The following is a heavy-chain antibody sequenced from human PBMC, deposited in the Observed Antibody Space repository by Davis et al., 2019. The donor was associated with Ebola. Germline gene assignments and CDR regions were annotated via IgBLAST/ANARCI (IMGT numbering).Heavy chain of an antibody. CDR3: ASGYCSSTSCYYYFDY. D-gene: IGHD2-2*01. CDR2: IIPIFGTA. J-gene: IGHJ4*02. Sequence: SVKVSCKASGGTFSSYAISWVRQAPGQGLEWMGGIIPIFGTANYAQKFQGRVTITADESTSTAYMELSSLRSEDTAVYYCASGYCSSTSCYYYFDYWGQGTLVTVSS. CDR1: GGTFSSYA. V-gene: IGHV1-69*13.